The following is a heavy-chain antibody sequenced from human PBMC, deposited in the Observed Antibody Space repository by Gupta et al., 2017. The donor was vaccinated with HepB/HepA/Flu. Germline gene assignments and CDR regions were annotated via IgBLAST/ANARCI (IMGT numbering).Heavy chain of an antibody. J-gene: IGHJ4*02. V-gene: IGHV1-69*01. CDR2: IIPIYNTP. Sequence: QVQLVQSGAEVKKPGSSVQVSCTASGGPFSSFDVNWVRQAPGQGLEWMGGIIPIYNTPDYAQTFQGRISITADESTSTAYMELSSLRSGDTAVYYCAFSPTTRSFGAYVRSWTFDYWGQGTLVTVSS. CDR1: GGPFSSFD. D-gene: IGHD3-10*02. CDR3: AFSPTTRSFGAYVRSWTFDY.